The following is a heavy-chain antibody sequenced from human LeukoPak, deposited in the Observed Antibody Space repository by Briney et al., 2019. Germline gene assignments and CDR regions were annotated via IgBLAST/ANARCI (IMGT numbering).Heavy chain of an antibody. V-gene: IGHV3-23*01. J-gene: IGHJ4*02. Sequence: GGSLRLSCAASGFTFSSYAMSWVRQAPGKGLEWVSAISGSGGSTYYADSVKGRFTISRDNSKNTLYLQMNSLRAEDTAVYYCAKALSGSGGSCYDYWGQGTLVTVSS. D-gene: IGHD2-15*01. CDR1: GFTFSSYA. CDR3: AKALSGSGGSCYDY. CDR2: ISGSGGST.